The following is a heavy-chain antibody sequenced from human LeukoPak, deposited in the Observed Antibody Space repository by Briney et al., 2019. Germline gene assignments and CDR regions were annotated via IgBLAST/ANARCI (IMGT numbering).Heavy chain of an antibody. D-gene: IGHD3-22*01. Sequence: PGGSLRLSCAASGFTFDVYSMSWVRQAPGKGLEWVSYITRNSNDIYYADSVKGRFTISRDHAKNSLYLQMNNLRAEDTAVYYCAKTLLDSSGYYYAGSDYWGQGILVTVST. V-gene: IGHV3-48*01. CDR3: AKTLLDSSGYYYAGSDY. CDR2: ITRNSNDI. J-gene: IGHJ4*02. CDR1: GFTFDVYS.